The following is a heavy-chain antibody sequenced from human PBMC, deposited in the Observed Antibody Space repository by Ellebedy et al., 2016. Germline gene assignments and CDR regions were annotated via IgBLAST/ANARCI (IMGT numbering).Heavy chain of an antibody. CDR2: IYYSGST. V-gene: IGHV4-61*01. Sequence: SETLSLTCSVSGGSISSSSYYWGWIRQPPGKGLEWIGYIYYSGSTNYNPSLKSRVTISVDTSKNQFSLKLSSVTAADTAVYYCARDRLYRGYSGYEESYYYYGMDVWGQGTTVTVSS. CDR3: ARDRLYRGYSGYEESYYYYGMDV. CDR1: GGSISSSSYY. D-gene: IGHD5-12*01. J-gene: IGHJ6*02.